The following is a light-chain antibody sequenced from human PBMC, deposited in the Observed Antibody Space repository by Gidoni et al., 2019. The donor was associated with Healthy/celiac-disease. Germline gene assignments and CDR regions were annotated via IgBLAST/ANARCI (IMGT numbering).Light chain of an antibody. V-gene: IGKV3-11*01. J-gene: IGKJ5*01. CDR2: DAS. CDR1: QSVSSY. Sequence: EIVLTQSPATLSLSPGERATLSCRASQSVSSYLAWYQQKPGQAPRLLIYDASNRATGIPARFSGSGSGTDFTLTISSLEPEDVAVYYCQQRSNWPRGFGQGTRLEIK. CDR3: QQRSNWPRG.